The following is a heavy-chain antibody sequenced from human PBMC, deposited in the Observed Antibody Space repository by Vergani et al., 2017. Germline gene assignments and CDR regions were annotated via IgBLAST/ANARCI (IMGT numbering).Heavy chain of an antibody. V-gene: IGHV1-18*01. CDR3: AREGDIVATIEPDY. J-gene: IGHJ4*02. D-gene: IGHD5-12*01. Sequence: QVQLVQSGAEVKKPGASVKVSFKASGYTFPPSPLTLVRPAPGQGLELIRWISAYNGNTNYAQKLQGRVTMTTDTSTSTAYMELRSLRSDDTAVYYCAREGDIVATIEPDYWGQGTLVTVSS. CDR1: GYTFPPSP. CDR2: ISAYNGNT.